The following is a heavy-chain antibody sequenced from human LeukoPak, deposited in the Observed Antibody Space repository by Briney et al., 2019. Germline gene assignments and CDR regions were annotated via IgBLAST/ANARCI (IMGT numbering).Heavy chain of an antibody. D-gene: IGHD1-26*01. CDR2: ISSSSSTI. J-gene: IGHJ4*02. Sequence: GGSLRLSCAASGFTFSNYSMNWVRQVPGKGLEWVSYISSSSSTIYYAGAVKGRFTISRDNAKNSLYLQMNSLRAEATAVYYCARVGAMRWDYWGQGTLVTVSS. CDR1: GFTFSNYS. V-gene: IGHV3-48*01. CDR3: ARVGAMRWDY.